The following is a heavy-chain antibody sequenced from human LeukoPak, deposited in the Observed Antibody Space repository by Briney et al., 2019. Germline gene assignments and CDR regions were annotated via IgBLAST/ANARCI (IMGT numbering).Heavy chain of an antibody. J-gene: IGHJ4*02. Sequence: PSETLSLTCSVSGDSISSSPEYWGWIRQPPGKGLEYIGGINYSGSTYYDPSLKSRVTISVDTSKNQFSLKLSSVTAADTAVYYCARGGQSTGDYDSSGPLYYFDYWGQGILVTVSS. D-gene: IGHD3-22*01. CDR3: ARGGQSTGDYDSSGPLYYFDY. CDR2: INYSGST. CDR1: GDSISSSPEY. V-gene: IGHV4-39*07.